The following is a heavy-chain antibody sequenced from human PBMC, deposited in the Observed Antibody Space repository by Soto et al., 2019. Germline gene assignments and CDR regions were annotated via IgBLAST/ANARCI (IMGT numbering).Heavy chain of an antibody. Sequence: LRLSCVASGLTFGSRAMSWVRQAPGEGLQWVSTITDTGGDAKYADSVRGRFVISGDNSKKTLYLQMTSLTAEDSAMYFCARGSTDSYPGSRIFDFWGRGTLVTVSS. J-gene: IGHJ4*02. V-gene: IGHV3-23*01. CDR3: ARGSTDSYPGSRIFDF. D-gene: IGHD3-10*01. CDR2: ITDTGGDA. CDR1: GLTFGSRA.